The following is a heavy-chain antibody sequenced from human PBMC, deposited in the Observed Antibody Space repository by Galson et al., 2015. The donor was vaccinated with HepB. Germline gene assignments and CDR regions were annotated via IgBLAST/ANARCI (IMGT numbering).Heavy chain of an antibody. CDR2: INPNSGGT. CDR1: GYTFTGYY. D-gene: IGHD1-1*01. V-gene: IGHV1-2*02. CDR3: ARLYNWNDGSKFDY. J-gene: IGHJ4*02. Sequence: SVKVSCKASGYTFTGYYMHWVRQAPGQGLEWMGWINPNSGGTNYAQKFQGRVTMTRDTSISTAYMELSRLRSDDTAVYYCARLYNWNDGSKFDYWGQGTLVTVSS.